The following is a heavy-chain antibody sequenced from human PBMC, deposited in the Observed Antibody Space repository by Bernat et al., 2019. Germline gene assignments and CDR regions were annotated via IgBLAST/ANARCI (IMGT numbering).Heavy chain of an antibody. D-gene: IGHD3-16*01. V-gene: IGHV3-15*07. CDR2: IKSQDAGGTT. Sequence: EVQLVESGGGLVKPGGSLRLSCAASGFTFNNAWMNWVRQAPGKGLEWVGRIKSQDAGGTTDYAAPVIDRFTISRDDSKNTLCLQMNSLKTEDTALYYCTADVPSPLAQIDFWGQGTLVTVSS. J-gene: IGHJ4*02. CDR1: GFTFNNAW. CDR3: TADVPSPLAQIDF.